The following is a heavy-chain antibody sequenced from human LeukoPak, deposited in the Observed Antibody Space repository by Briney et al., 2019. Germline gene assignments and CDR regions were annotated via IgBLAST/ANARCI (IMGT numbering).Heavy chain of an antibody. CDR1: GGSFSGYY. J-gene: IGHJ5*02. V-gene: IGHV4-59*01. CDR2: IYYSGST. CDR3: ARAGSTRGGWFDP. Sequence: SETLSLTCAVYGGSFSGYYWSWIRQPPGKGLEWIGYIYYSGSTNYNPSLKSRVTISVDTSKNQFSLKLSSVTAADTAVYYCARAGSTRGGWFDPWGQGTLVTVSS. D-gene: IGHD2-2*01.